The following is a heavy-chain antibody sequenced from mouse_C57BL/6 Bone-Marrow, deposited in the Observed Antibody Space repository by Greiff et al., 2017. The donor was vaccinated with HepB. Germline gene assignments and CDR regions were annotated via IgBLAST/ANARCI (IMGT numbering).Heavy chain of an antibody. CDR1: GYTFTSYG. V-gene: IGHV1-81*01. D-gene: IGHD4-1*01. J-gene: IGHJ3*01. CDR2: IYPRSGNT. CDR3: ARPPGTAFAY. Sequence: QVHVKQSGAELARPGASVKLSCKASGYTFTSYGISWVKQRTGQGLEWIGEIYPRSGNTYYNEKFKGKATLTADKSSSTAYMELRSLTSEDSAVYFCARPPGTAFAYWGQGTLVTVSA.